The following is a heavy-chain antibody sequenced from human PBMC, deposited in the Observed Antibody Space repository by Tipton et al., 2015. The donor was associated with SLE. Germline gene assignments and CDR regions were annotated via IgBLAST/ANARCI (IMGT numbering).Heavy chain of an antibody. D-gene: IGHD5-12*01. Sequence: SLRLSCAASGFTFSDSYMNWIRQSPGKGFEWLSYISGSSSDTNYAASVKGRFTISRDNGKNLLFLQMNSLRAEDTAVYYCAKLGLRLGGDYWGQGTLVTVSS. J-gene: IGHJ4*02. CDR2: ISGSSSDT. V-gene: IGHV3-11*03. CDR1: GFTFSDSY. CDR3: AKLGLRLGGDY.